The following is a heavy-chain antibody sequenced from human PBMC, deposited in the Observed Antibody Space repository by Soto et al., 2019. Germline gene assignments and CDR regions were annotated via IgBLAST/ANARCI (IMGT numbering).Heavy chain of an antibody. CDR2: ISGSGGST. V-gene: IGHV3-23*01. CDR3: PSRTSGWYFDY. J-gene: IGHJ4*02. D-gene: IGHD6-19*01. Sequence: GGSLRLSCTASGFTFSSYAMNWVRQAPGKGLEWVSVISGSGGSTYYADSVKGRFTISRDNSKNTLYLQMNSLRAGDTAVYYCPSRTSGWYFDYWGQGTLVPGSS. CDR1: GFTFSSYA.